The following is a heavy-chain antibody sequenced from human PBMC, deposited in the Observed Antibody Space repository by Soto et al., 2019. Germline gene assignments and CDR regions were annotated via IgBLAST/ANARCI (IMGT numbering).Heavy chain of an antibody. V-gene: IGHV4-4*03. CDR2: IYHSGST. CDR1: GGSIRSSNW. Sequence: QVQLQESGPGLVKPPGTLSLTCAVSGGSIRSSNWWSWVRQSPGKGLEWIGEIYHSGSTNYNPSLKSRVTISVDKSKNQFSLKLSSVTAADTAVYYCARLFIDYYYYGMDVWGQGTTVTVSS. D-gene: IGHD3-16*02. J-gene: IGHJ6*02. CDR3: ARLFIDYYYYGMDV.